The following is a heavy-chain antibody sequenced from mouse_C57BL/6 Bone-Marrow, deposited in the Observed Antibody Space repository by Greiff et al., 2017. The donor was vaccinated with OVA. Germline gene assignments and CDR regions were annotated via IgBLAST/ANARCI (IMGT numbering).Heavy chain of an antibody. V-gene: IGHV1-15*01. J-gene: IGHJ3*01. CDR2: IDPETGGT. CDR3: TRYDYDEGCAY. D-gene: IGHD2-4*01. CDR1: GYTFTDYE. Sequence: QVQLQQSGAELVRPGASVTLSCKASGYTFTDYEMHWVKQTPVHGLEWIGAIDPETGGTAYNQKFKGKAILTADKSSSTAYMELRSLTSEDSAVYYCTRYDYDEGCAYWGQGTLVTVSA.